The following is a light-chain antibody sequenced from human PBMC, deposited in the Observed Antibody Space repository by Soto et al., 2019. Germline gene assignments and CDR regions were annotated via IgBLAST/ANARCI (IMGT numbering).Light chain of an antibody. CDR1: SSDVGAYNY. CDR2: EVS. Sequence: QSALTQPASVSGSPGQSVAISCSGTSSDVGAYNYVSWYQQHPGKAPKLLLSEVSNRPSGVSDRFSGSKSGNTASLTISGLQAEDEADYYCSSLTTRFTYVFGTGTKVTAL. J-gene: IGLJ1*01. V-gene: IGLV2-14*01. CDR3: SSLTTRFTYV.